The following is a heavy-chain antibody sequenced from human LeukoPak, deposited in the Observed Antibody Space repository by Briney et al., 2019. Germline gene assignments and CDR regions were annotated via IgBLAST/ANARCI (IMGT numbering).Heavy chain of an antibody. CDR3: ARSRSSSSIDY. V-gene: IGHV3-30*19. Sequence: GGSLRLSCAASGFTFSSYGMHWVRQAPGKGLEWVAVISYDGSNKYYADSVKGRFTISRDNSKNTLCLQMNSLRAEDTAVYYCARSRSSSSIDYWGQGTLVTVSS. D-gene: IGHD6-6*01. J-gene: IGHJ4*02. CDR2: ISYDGSNK. CDR1: GFTFSSYG.